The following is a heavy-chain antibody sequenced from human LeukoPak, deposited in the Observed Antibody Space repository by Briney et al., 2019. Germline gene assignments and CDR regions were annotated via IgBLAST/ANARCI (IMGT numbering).Heavy chain of an antibody. Sequence: ASVKVSCKASGYTFTSYGISWVRQAPGQGLEWMGWISAYNGNTNYAQKLQGRVTMTTDTSTSTAYMKLRSLRSDDTAVYYCARDQSGEGTVTTRHDYWGQGTLVTVSS. D-gene: IGHD4-11*01. V-gene: IGHV1-18*01. CDR3: ARDQSGEGTVTTRHDY. CDR2: ISAYNGNT. CDR1: GYTFTSYG. J-gene: IGHJ4*02.